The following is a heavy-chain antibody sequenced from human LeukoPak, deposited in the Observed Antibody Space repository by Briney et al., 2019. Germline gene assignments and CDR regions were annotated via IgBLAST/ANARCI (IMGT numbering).Heavy chain of an antibody. CDR2: ISGNGDIT. CDR1: GFTFSNYA. CDR3: AKVTGGDMITYGGLDY. J-gene: IGHJ4*02. Sequence: GGSLRLSCAGSGFTFSNYAMGWVRQAPGKGLEWVSAISGNGDITYYTDSVKGRFAISRDNSKNTLYLQMNSLRAEDTAIYYCAKVTGGDMITYGGLDYWGQGTLVTVSS. D-gene: IGHD3-16*01. V-gene: IGHV3-23*01.